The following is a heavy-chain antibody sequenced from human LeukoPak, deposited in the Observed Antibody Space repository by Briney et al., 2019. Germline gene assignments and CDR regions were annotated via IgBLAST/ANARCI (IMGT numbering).Heavy chain of an antibody. V-gene: IGHV1-8*02. J-gene: IGHJ3*02. CDR3: ARGGGLYCSGGSCDAFDI. Sequence: GASVKVSCKASGYTFTSYYMHWVRQAPGQGLEWMGWMNPNSGNTGYAQKFQGRVTMTRNTSISTAYMELSSLRSEDTAVYYCARGGGLYCSGGSCDAFDIWGQGTMVTVSS. D-gene: IGHD2-15*01. CDR1: GYTFTSYY. CDR2: MNPNSGNT.